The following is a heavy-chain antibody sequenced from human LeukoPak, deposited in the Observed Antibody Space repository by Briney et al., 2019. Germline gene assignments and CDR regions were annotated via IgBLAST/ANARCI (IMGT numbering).Heavy chain of an antibody. V-gene: IGHV3-23*01. J-gene: IGHJ3*02. CDR1: GFTFSSYA. Sequence: GGSLRLSCAASGFTFSSYAMSWVRQAPGKGLEWVPAISGSGGSTYYADSVKGRFTISRDNSKNTLYLQMNGLRGEDTAVYYCAKHDYGDPRDAFDIWGQGTMVTVSS. CDR3: AKHDYGDPRDAFDI. D-gene: IGHD4-17*01. CDR2: ISGSGGST.